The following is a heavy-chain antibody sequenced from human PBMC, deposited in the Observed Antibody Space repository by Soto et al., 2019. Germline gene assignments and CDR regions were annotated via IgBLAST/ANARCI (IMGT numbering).Heavy chain of an antibody. CDR1: GFNFNSYT. Sequence: EVHLMESGGGLVKPGGSLRLSCSASGFNFNSYTMNWVRQAPGKGLEWVSSISRFSDRTYYADSVKGRFAIFRANAENSVYLQGNSLGAKDTAVYSCARVGATFGEFDYFDYGAREPRSPSPQ. CDR3: ARVGATFGEFDYFDY. CDR2: ISRFSDRT. D-gene: IGHD3-10*01. J-gene: IGHJ4*02. V-gene: IGHV3-21*06.